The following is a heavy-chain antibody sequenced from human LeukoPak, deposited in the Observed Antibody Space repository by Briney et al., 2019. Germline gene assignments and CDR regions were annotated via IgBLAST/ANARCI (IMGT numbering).Heavy chain of an antibody. CDR2: IIPIFGTA. V-gene: IGHV1-69*06. Sequence: ASVKVSCKASGGTFSSYAISWVRQAPGQGLEWMGGIIPIFGTANYAQKFQGRVTITADKSTSTAYMELSSLRSEDTAVYYCARGLTVKRSGDPNWFDPWGQGTLVTVSS. D-gene: IGHD3-16*01. CDR1: GGTFSSYA. CDR3: ARGLTVKRSGDPNWFDP. J-gene: IGHJ5*02.